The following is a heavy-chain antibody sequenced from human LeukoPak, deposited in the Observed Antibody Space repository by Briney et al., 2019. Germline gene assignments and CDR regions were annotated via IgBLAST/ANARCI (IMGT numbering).Heavy chain of an antibody. J-gene: IGHJ3*02. CDR3: ARARAYYYDSSGFHAFDI. CDR1: GGSVSSGSYY. V-gene: IGHV4-31*03. CDR2: IYYSGST. D-gene: IGHD3-22*01. Sequence: PSETLSLTCTVSGGSVSSGSYYWSWIRQHPGKGLEWIGYIYYSGSTYYNPSLKSRVTISVDTSKNQFSLKLSSVTAADTAVYYCARARAYYYDSSGFHAFDIWGQGTMVTVSS.